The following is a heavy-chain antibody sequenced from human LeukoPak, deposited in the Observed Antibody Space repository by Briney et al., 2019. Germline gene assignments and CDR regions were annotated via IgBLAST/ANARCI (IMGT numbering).Heavy chain of an antibody. Sequence: SETLSLTCGVYGGSFSGYYWSWIRQSPGKGLEWIGEINHSGSTNYNPSLKSRVTISVDSPKNQFSLKLSSVTAADTAVYYCARGLGSWYNSWGQGTLVTVSS. CDR2: INHSGST. CDR1: GGSFSGYY. CDR3: ARGLGSWYNS. V-gene: IGHV4-34*01. J-gene: IGHJ5*01.